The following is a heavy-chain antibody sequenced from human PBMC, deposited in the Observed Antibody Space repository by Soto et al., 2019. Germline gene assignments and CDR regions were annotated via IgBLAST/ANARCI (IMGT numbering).Heavy chain of an antibody. CDR3: ARDRARGSSSNVFDY. Sequence: QVQLVQSGAEVKKPGSSVKVSCKASGGTFSSYAISWVRQAPGQGLEWMGGIIPIFGTANYAQTFQGRVTITADESTSTAYMELSSRRSEDTAVYYCARDRARGSSSNVFDYWGQGTLVTVSS. J-gene: IGHJ4*02. D-gene: IGHD1-26*01. CDR1: GGTFSSYA. V-gene: IGHV1-69*01. CDR2: IIPIFGTA.